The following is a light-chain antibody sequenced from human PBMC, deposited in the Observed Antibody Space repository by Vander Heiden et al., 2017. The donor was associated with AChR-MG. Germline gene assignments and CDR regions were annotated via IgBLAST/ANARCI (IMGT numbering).Light chain of an antibody. J-gene: IGLJ3*02. V-gene: IGLV1-44*01. CDR1: SPTVGSNP. CDR2: ANN. Sequence: QSVVTQPPSASGTPGPRVRISCSGSSPTVGSNPVTLYQKLPGTAPKPLIYANNQRPSGVPDRFSGSKSGTSASLAISGLQSEDEADYYCAVWDDSLYGRVFGGGTKLT. CDR3: AVWDDSLYGRV.